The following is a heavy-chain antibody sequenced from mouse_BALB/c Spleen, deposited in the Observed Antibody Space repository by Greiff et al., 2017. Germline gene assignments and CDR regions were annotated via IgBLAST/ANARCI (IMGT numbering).Heavy chain of an antibody. Sequence: EVMLVESGGGLVKPGGSLKLSCAASGFAFSSYDMSWVRQTPEKRLEWVAYISSGGGSTYYPDTVKGRFTISRDNAKNTLYLQMSSLKSEDTAMYYCARHEGYDGWFAYWGQGTLVTVSA. V-gene: IGHV5-12-1*01. D-gene: IGHD2-2*01. CDR3: ARHEGYDGWFAY. CDR2: ISSGGGST. J-gene: IGHJ3*01. CDR1: GFAFSSYD.